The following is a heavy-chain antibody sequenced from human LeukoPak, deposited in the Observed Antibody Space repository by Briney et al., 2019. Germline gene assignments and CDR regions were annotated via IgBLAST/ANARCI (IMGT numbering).Heavy chain of an antibody. V-gene: IGHV1-2*02. CDR3: AGRVYGSGSYFRGGYYYYYYMDV. Sequence: ASVKVSCKASGYTFTGYYMHWVRQAPGQGLEWMGWINPNSGGTNYAQKFQGRVTMTRDTSISTAYMELSRLRSEDTAVYYCAGRVYGSGSYFRGGYYYYYYMDVWGKGTTVTISS. J-gene: IGHJ6*03. CDR2: INPNSGGT. CDR1: GYTFTGYY. D-gene: IGHD3-10*01.